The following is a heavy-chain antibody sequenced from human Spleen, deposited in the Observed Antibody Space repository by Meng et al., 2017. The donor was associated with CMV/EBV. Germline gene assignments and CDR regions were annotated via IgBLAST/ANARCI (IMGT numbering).Heavy chain of an antibody. CDR2: ISTDSRYI. D-gene: IGHD2-2*01. Sequence: GGSLRLSCAASGFTFSLYSMSWVRQSPGKGLEWVSSISTDSRYIKYADSMRGRFTVSRDNSKNSLYLQMNSLRTEDTALYYCVKSSCRSSTSCYRSDFYYYGMDAWGQGTTVTVSS. J-gene: IGHJ6*02. CDR1: GFTFSLYS. V-gene: IGHV3-21*04. CDR3: VKSSCRSSTSCYRSDFYYYGMDA.